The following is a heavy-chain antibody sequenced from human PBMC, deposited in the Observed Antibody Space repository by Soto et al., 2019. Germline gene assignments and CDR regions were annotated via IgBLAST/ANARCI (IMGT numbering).Heavy chain of an antibody. CDR3: SIQYPPSSAGFDV. J-gene: IGHJ6*02. V-gene: IGHV3-30-3*01. Sequence: QVQLVESGGGVVQPGRSLRLSCAASGFTFSSYAMHWVRQAPGKGLEWVAVISSDGSNQYYGDSVKGRFTISRDNSENTLYLQIISRIAEDTAVYYCSIQYPPSSAGFDVWGQGAMVTVSS. CDR1: GFTFSSYA. CDR2: ISSDGSNQ. D-gene: IGHD6-6*01.